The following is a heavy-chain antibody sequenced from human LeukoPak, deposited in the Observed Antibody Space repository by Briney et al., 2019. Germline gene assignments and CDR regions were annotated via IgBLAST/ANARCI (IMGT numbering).Heavy chain of an antibody. V-gene: IGHV3-9*01. J-gene: IGHJ4*02. CDR3: AKDPLLYSSSWPYYFDY. CDR1: GFTFDDYA. CDR2: ISWNSGSI. D-gene: IGHD6-13*01. Sequence: PGRSLRLSCAASGFTFDDYAMHWVRQAPGKGLEWVSGISWNSGSIGYADSVKGRFTISRDNAKTSLYLQMNSLRAEDTALYYCAKDPLLYSSSWPYYFDYWGQGTLVTVSS.